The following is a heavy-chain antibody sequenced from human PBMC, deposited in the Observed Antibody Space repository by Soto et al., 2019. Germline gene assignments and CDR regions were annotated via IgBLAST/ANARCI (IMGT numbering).Heavy chain of an antibody. CDR3: ARSFIVVVVAAHYYYGMDV. V-gene: IGHV1-69*13. CDR1: GGTFSSYA. J-gene: IGHJ6*02. CDR2: IIPIFGTA. Sequence: ASVKVSCKASGGTFSSYAISWVRQAPGQGLEWMGGIIPIFGTANYAQKFQGRVTITADESTSTAYMELSSLRSEDTAVYYCARSFIVVVVAAHYYYGMDVWGQGTTVTVSS. D-gene: IGHD2-15*01.